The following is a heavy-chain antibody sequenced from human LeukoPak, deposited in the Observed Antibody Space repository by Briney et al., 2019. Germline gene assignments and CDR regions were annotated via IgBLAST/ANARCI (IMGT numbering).Heavy chain of an antibody. Sequence: PGRSLRLSCAASGFTFDDYAMHWVRQAPGKGLEWVSGISWNSGSIGYADSVKGRFTISRDNSKNTLYLQMNSLRAEDTAVYYCAKVGTPQLWLPYFDYWGQGTLVTVSS. CDR2: ISWNSGSI. D-gene: IGHD5-18*01. CDR1: GFTFDDYA. CDR3: AKVGTPQLWLPYFDY. J-gene: IGHJ4*02. V-gene: IGHV3-9*01.